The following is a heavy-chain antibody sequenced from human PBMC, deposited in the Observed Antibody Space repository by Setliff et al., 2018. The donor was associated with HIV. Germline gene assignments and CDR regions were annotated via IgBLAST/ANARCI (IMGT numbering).Heavy chain of an antibody. CDR1: GGSISSYY. CDR2: IYSSGST. D-gene: IGHD2-15*01. Sequence: SETLSLTCTVSGGSISSYYWSWIRQPPGKGLEWIGNIYSSGSTNYNPSLKSRVTISVDTSKNQFSLKLTSVTATDTAVYYCARDRGPYCSGSICHPPHSSYMDVWGKGTTVTVSS. CDR3: ARDRGPYCSGSICHPPHSSYMDV. J-gene: IGHJ6*03. V-gene: IGHV4-4*09.